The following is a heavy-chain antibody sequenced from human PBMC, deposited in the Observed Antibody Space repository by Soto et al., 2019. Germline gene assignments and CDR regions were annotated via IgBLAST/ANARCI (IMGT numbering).Heavy chain of an antibody. V-gene: IGHV3-30-3*01. CDR3: ARANYFDF. CDR2: ISYDGSNK. Sequence: GGSLRLSCAASGFTFSSYAMHWVRQAPGKGLEWVAVISYDGSNKYYADSVKGRFTISRDNSKNTLYLQMNSLRAADTAVYYCARANYFDFWGQGTLVTVSS. CDR1: GFTFSSYA. J-gene: IGHJ4*02.